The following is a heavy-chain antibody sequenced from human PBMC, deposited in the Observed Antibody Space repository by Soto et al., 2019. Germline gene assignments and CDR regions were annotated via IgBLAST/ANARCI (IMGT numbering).Heavy chain of an antibody. CDR1: GASINSGGYY. CDR2: IYFSGST. D-gene: IGHD1-26*01. J-gene: IGHJ4*02. V-gene: IGHV4-31*03. Sequence: QVQLQESGPGLVKPSQTLSLTCTVSGASINSGGYYWSWIRQLPGKGLEWIGYIYFSGSTYYNPSRESRVTISRDTSQNQFSLKLSSVTAADTAVYYCASGNAWEALLAYWGQGTLVTVSS. CDR3: ASGNAWEALLAY.